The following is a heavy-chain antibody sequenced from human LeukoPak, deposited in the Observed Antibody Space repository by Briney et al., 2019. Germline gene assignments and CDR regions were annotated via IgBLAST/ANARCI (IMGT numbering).Heavy chain of an antibody. V-gene: IGHV3-23*01. D-gene: IGHD6-13*01. Sequence: GGSLRLSCAASGFTFSSYAMTWVRQAPGKGLEWVSTISGSGGSTYYADYVKGRFTISRDNSKNTLYLQMNSLRAEDTAVYYCAKDSSWNGVRAFDIWGQGTMVAVSS. CDR2: ISGSGGST. J-gene: IGHJ3*02. CDR3: AKDSSWNGVRAFDI. CDR1: GFTFSSYA.